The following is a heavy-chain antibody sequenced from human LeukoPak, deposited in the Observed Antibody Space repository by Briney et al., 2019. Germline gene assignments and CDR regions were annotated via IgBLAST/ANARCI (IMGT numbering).Heavy chain of an antibody. CDR1: GGSISDNY. CDR2: IHNSGST. CDR3: ARHDNFVVGSAVLAYPMDV. V-gene: IGHV4-59*01. D-gene: IGHD2-2*01. Sequence: KPSETLSLTCAVSGGSISDNYWNWIRQPPGKGLEWIGYIHNSGSTNYNPSLKSRVTISVDSSKNQFSLKLSSVTAADTAVYFCARHDNFVVGSAVLAYPMDVWGQGTTVTVSS. J-gene: IGHJ6*02.